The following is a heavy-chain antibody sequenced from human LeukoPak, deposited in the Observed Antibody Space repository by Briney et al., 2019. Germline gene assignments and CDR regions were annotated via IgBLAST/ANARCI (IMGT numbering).Heavy chain of an antibody. CDR3: ATGYSSSPGHY. D-gene: IGHD6-13*01. CDR1: GGSISSGSYY. J-gene: IGHJ4*02. Sequence: PSQILSLTCTVSGGSISSGSYYWSWIRQPAGKGLEWIGEINHSGSTNYNPSLKSRVTISVDTSKNQFSLKLSSVTAADTAVYYCATGYSSSPGHYWGQGTLVTVSS. CDR2: INHSGST. V-gene: IGHV4-61*09.